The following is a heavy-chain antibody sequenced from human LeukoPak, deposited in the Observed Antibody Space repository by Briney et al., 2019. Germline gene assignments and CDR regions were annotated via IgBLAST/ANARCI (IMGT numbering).Heavy chain of an antibody. CDR3: ASLYYYDSSGYFDAFDI. J-gene: IGHJ3*02. D-gene: IGHD3-22*01. CDR1: GFTFSSYG. V-gene: IGHV3-33*01. CDR2: IWYDGSNK. Sequence: GGSLGLSCAASGFTFSSYGMHWVRQAPGKGLEWVAVIWYDGSNKYYADSVKGRFTISRDNSKNTLYLQMNSLRAEDTAVYYCASLYYYDSSGYFDAFDIWGQGTMVTVSS.